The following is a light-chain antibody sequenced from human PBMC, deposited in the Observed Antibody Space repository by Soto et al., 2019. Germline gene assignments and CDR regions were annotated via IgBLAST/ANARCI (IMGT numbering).Light chain of an antibody. CDR3: QRYGSSPLYT. J-gene: IGKJ2*01. Sequence: EIVLTQSPGTLSLSPGERATLSCRASQSVSSSYLGWYQQKPGQAPRLLIYGASSRASGVPDRFSGSGSGTDFTLTISRLEPEDFAVYYYQRYGSSPLYTFGQGTQLEIK. CDR2: GAS. V-gene: IGKV3-20*01. CDR1: QSVSSSY.